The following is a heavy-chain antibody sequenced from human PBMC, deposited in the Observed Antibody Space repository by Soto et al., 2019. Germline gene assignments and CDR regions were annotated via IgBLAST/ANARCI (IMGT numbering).Heavy chain of an antibody. Sequence: QAQLEQSGGEVKKPGSSVKVSCKASRVAFSKFVTWVRQAPGLGLEWVGGIIPIFGTANYAQKFQGRVTITADEPTSTSYMEVKNLRSEDTAVYYCAKVRYSSPMGYYYGMDVWGQGTTVTVSS. CDR3: AKVRYSSPMGYYYGMDV. D-gene: IGHD6-19*01. CDR1: RVAFSKFV. CDR2: IIPIFGTA. V-gene: IGHV1-69*01. J-gene: IGHJ6*02.